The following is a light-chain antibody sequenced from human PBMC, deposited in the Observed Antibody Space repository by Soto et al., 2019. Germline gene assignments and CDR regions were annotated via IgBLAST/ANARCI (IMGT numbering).Light chain of an antibody. CDR2: DAS. CDR1: QSVSSY. J-gene: IGKJ2*01. CDR3: QQRSNWPPP. Sequence: EIVLTQSPATLSLSPGERATFSCRASQSVSSYLAWYQQKPGQAPRLLIYDASNRATGIPARFSGSGSGTDFTLTISSLEPEDFAVYYCQQRSNWPPPFGQGTKLEIK. V-gene: IGKV3-11*01.